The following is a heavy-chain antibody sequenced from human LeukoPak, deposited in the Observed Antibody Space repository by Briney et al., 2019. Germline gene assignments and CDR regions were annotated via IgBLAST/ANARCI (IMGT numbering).Heavy chain of an antibody. CDR1: GGTFSSYA. V-gene: IGHV1-69*06. Sequence: ASVKVSCKASGGTFSSYAISWVRQAPGQGLEWMGGIIPIFGTANYAQKFQGRVTITADKSTSTAYTELSSLRSEDTAVYYCARHPFYYDSSGYHYYFDYWGQGTLVTVSS. CDR2: IIPIFGTA. CDR3: ARHPFYYDSSGYHYYFDY. J-gene: IGHJ4*02. D-gene: IGHD3-22*01.